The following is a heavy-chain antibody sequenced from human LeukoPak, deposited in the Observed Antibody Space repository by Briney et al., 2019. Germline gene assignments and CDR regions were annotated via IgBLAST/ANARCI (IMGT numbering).Heavy chain of an antibody. V-gene: IGHV3-11*04. CDR2: ISSSGSTI. J-gene: IGHJ4*02. Sequence: GGSPRLSCAASGFTFSDYYMSWIRQAPGKGLEWVSYISSSGSTIYYADSVKGRFTISRDNAKNSLSLPMNSLRAEDTAVYYCARDPSEKYNAFDYWGQGTLVTVSS. CDR3: ARDPSEKYNAFDY. D-gene: IGHD1-1*01. CDR1: GFTFSDYY.